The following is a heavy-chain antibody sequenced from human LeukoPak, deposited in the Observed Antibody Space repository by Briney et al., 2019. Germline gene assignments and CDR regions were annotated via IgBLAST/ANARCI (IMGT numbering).Heavy chain of an antibody. D-gene: IGHD4-23*01. CDR3: ARVRSVGGNPHAFNI. CDR1: GFTFSTFW. Sequence: PGGSLRLSCAASGFTFSTFWMSWVRQPPGKGLELVANIKEHGGETYYLDSVRGRFTISRDNAKNSLYLQMNSLRVEGTALYYCARVRSVGGNPHAFNIWGQGTMVTVSS. J-gene: IGHJ3*02. V-gene: IGHV3-7*01. CDR2: IKEHGGET.